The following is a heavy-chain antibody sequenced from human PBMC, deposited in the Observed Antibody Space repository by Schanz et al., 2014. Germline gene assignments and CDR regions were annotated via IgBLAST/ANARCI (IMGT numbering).Heavy chain of an antibody. V-gene: IGHV4-4*02. Sequence: QVQLQESGPGLVKPSGTLSLTCVVSGGSISSGVWWTWARQSPGKGLEWIGEIHHSGSTNYNPSLKSRVTISMDTSKNQSSLKLSSVTAADTAVYYCARGEWSTSQFDYWGHGTLVTVSS. CDR2: IHHSGST. D-gene: IGHD2-2*01. CDR3: ARGEWSTSQFDY. CDR1: GGSISSGVW. J-gene: IGHJ4*01.